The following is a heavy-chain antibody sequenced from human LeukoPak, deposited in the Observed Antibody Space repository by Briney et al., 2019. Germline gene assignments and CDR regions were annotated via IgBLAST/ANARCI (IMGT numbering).Heavy chain of an antibody. J-gene: IGHJ4*02. CDR2: IYYSGST. CDR1: GGSISSYY. V-gene: IGHV4-59*08. Sequence: PSETLSLTCTVSGGSISSYYWSWIRQPPGKGLEWIGYIYYSGSTNYNPSLKSRVTISVDTSKNQFSLNLSSVTAADTAVYYCARHMLGGKRSFDSWGQGTLVTVSS. CDR3: ARHMLGGKRSFDS. D-gene: IGHD4-23*01.